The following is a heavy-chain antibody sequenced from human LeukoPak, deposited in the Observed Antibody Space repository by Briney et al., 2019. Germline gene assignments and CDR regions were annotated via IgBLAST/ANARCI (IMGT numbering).Heavy chain of an antibody. CDR3: ARGLYYYGSGKRAGYYFDY. D-gene: IGHD3-10*01. J-gene: IGHJ4*02. V-gene: IGHV4-4*07. CDR1: GGSISSYY. CDR2: IYTSGST. Sequence: SETLSLTCTVSGGSISSYYWSWIRQPAGKGLEWIGRIYTSGSTNYNPSLKSRVTMSVDTSKNQFSLKLSSVTAADTAVYYCARGLYYYGSGKRAGYYFDYWGQGTLVTVSS.